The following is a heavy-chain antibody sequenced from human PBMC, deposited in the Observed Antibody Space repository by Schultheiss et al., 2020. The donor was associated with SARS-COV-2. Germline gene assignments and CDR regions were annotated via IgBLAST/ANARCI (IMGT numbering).Heavy chain of an antibody. Sequence: GGSLRLSCVASGFPFNNHWMHWVRQAPGKGLEWVAVISYDGSNKYYADSVKGRFTISRDNPKNSLYLQMNSLRVEDTAVYYCARDPPRYGMDVWGRGTTVTVSS. CDR2: ISYDGSNK. V-gene: IGHV3-30*03. CDR3: ARDPPRYGMDV. J-gene: IGHJ6*02. CDR1: GFPFNNHW.